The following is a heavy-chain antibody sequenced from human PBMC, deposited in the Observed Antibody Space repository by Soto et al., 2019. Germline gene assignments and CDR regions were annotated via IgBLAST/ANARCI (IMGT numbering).Heavy chain of an antibody. CDR3: ARDLNGDYVFFTDY. CDR1: GFTFSSYW. D-gene: IGHD4-17*01. CDR2: IKQDGSEK. J-gene: IGHJ4*02. V-gene: IGHV3-7*01. Sequence: GGSLRLSCAASGFTFSSYWMSWVRQAPGKGLEWVANIKQDGSEKYYVDSVKGRFTISRANAKNSLYLQMNGLRAEDTAVYYCARDLNGDYVFFTDYWGQGTLVTVSS.